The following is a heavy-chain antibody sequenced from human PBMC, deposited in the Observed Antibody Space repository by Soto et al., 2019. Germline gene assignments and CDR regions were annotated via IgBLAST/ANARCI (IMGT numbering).Heavy chain of an antibody. CDR3: AREGYYDSSGYPFL. D-gene: IGHD3-22*01. CDR2: IYYSGST. V-gene: IGHV4-59*01. CDR1: GGSISSYY. J-gene: IGHJ4*02. Sequence: SETLSLTCTVSGGSISSYYWSWIRQPPGKGLEWIGYIYYSGSTNYNPSLKSRVTISVDTSKNQFSLKLSSVTAADTAVYYCAREGYYDSSGYPFLWGQGTLVTVSS.